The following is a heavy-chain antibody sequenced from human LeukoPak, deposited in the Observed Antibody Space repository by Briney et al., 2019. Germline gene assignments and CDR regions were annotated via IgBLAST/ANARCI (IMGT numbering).Heavy chain of an antibody. CDR3: TTDLVEPRMQLAYGPDAFDI. D-gene: IGHD6-6*01. CDR2: IKSKTDGGTT. CDR1: GFTFSNAW. V-gene: IGHV3-15*01. Sequence: GGSLRLSCAASGFTFSNAWMSWVRQAPGKGLEWVGRIKSKTDGGTTDYAAPVKGRFTISRDDSKNTLYLQMNSLKTEDTAVYYCTTDLVEPRMQLAYGPDAFDIWGQGTMVTVSS. J-gene: IGHJ3*02.